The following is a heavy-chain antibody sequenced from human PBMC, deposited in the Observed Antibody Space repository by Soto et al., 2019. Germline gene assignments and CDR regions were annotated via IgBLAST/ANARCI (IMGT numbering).Heavy chain of an antibody. Sequence: ASVKVSCKASGYTFTGYYMHWVRQAPGQGLEWMGWINSNTGGTNYAQRFQGRVTMTSDTSISTAYMELSSLRSEDTAVYYCARGRFCSGGSCYSDYYYGMDVWGQGTTVTVSS. D-gene: IGHD2-15*01. CDR1: GYTFTGYY. CDR3: ARGRFCSGGSCYSDYYYGMDV. CDR2: INSNTGGT. V-gene: IGHV1-2*02. J-gene: IGHJ6*02.